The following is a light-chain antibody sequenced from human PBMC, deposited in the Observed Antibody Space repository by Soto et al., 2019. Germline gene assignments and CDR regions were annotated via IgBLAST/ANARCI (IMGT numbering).Light chain of an antibody. J-gene: IGKJ5*01. Sequence: AIQLTQSPSSLSASVGDSVTITCRATQDISNTLAWYQHKPGRGPTLLIFDASTLESGVPSRFTGSGSGTHFTLTISILQPEDFATYICQQCKGYPITFGQGTRVEV. CDR3: QQCKGYPIT. CDR2: DAS. V-gene: IGKV1-13*02. CDR1: QDISNT.